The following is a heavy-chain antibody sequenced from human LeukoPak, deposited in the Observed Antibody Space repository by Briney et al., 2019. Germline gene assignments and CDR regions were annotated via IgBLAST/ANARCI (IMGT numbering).Heavy chain of an antibody. Sequence: GGSLRLSCAASGFTVNVNYMSWVRQAPGKGLEWVSVIYSGGSTYYADSVKGRFTISRDNSKNTLYLQMNSLRAEDTAVYCCAREGPNYFDYWGQGTLVTVSS. J-gene: IGHJ4*02. CDR1: GFTVNVNY. V-gene: IGHV3-53*01. CDR3: AREGPNYFDY. CDR2: IYSGGST.